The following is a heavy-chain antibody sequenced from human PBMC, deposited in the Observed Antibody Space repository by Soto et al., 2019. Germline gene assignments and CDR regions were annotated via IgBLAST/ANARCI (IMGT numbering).Heavy chain of an antibody. CDR3: ARGLYDYVWGSYRPRLYYFDY. Sequence: SETLSLTCAVSGGSFSGYYWSWIRQPPGKGLEWIGEINHSGSTNYNPSLKSRVTISVDTSKNQFSLKLSSVTAADTAVYYCARGLYDYVWGSYRPRLYYFDYWGQGTLVTVSS. J-gene: IGHJ4*02. V-gene: IGHV4-34*01. CDR1: GGSFSGYY. D-gene: IGHD3-16*02. CDR2: INHSGST.